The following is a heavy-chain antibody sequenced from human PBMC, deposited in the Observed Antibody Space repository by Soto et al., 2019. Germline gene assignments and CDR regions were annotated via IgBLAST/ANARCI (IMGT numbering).Heavy chain of an antibody. V-gene: IGHV1-18*01. Sequence: QVQLVQSGAEVKKPGASATVSCQASGFTFNTYVITWVRQAPGQGLEWLGWISVYHGNTNYAQKVQGRVTMTTDTSTRTAYMELSSLRSDDTAVYYCARGGSGSYRMFDYWGQGTLVTVSS. CDR3: ARGGSGSYRMFDY. CDR2: ISVYHGNT. D-gene: IGHD1-26*01. J-gene: IGHJ4*02. CDR1: GFTFNTYV.